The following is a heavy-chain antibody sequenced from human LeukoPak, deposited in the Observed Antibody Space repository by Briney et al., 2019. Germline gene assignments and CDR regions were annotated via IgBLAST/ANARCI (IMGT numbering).Heavy chain of an antibody. CDR2: IKQDGSEK. Sequence: GSLRLSCAASGFTFSSYWMSWVRQAPGKGLEWVANIKQDGSEKYYVDSVKGRFTISRDNAKNSLLLQMNSLRAEDTALYYCARGYSRAAFDIWGQGTVVAVSS. CDR1: GFTFSSYW. V-gene: IGHV3-7*01. CDR3: ARGYSRAAFDI. J-gene: IGHJ3*02. D-gene: IGHD2-15*01.